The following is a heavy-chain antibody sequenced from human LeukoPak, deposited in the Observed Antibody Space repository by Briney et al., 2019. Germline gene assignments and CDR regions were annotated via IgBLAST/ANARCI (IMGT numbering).Heavy chain of an antibody. J-gene: IGHJ4*02. CDR1: ESIFSNFA. V-gene: IGHV3-23*01. CDR3: AKDRTHRRYYDSTGYYNQYDY. CDR2: ISGNAAAT. Sequence: GGSLRLSCVASESIFSNFAMSWVRQAPGKGLEWVSTISGNAAATYYGDSVKGRFTISRDNSRNTLYLQMNSLRAEDTAIYYCAKDRTHRRYYDSTGYYNQYDYWGQGALVTVSS. D-gene: IGHD3-22*01.